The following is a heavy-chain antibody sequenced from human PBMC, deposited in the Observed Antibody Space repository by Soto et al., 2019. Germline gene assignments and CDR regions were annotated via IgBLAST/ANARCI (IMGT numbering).Heavy chain of an antibody. D-gene: IGHD6-19*01. CDR2: VSGSGGST. J-gene: IGHJ4*02. V-gene: IGHV3-23*01. CDR3: AKGHSPGGWYDYFDH. Sequence: EVQLLESGGGLVQPGGSLRLSCAASGFTFTTYGMSWVRQAPGKGLEWVSGVSGSGGSTYYADSVKGRFTISRDNSKNTLCLQMNSLRTEDTAIYSCAKGHSPGGWYDYFDHWGQGTLVTVSS. CDR1: GFTFTTYG.